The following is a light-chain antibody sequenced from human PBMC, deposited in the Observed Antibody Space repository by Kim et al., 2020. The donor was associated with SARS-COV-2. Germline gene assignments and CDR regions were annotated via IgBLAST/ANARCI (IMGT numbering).Light chain of an antibody. CDR3: QQYNSYPYT. CDR2: KAS. V-gene: IGKV1-5*03. CDR1: HSISSL. Sequence: SASVGDSVTITCRASHSISSLLAWYQQKPGKAPKLLIYKASSLESGVPSRFSGSGSGTEFTLTISSLQPDDFATYYCQQYNSYPYTFGQGTKLQI. J-gene: IGKJ2*01.